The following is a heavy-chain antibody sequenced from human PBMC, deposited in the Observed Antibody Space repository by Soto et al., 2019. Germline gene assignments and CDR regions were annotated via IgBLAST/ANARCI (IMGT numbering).Heavy chain of an antibody. CDR2: ISGGGGST. CDR1: GFTFSSYV. J-gene: IGHJ4*02. D-gene: IGHD6-13*01. V-gene: IGHV3-23*01. Sequence: GSLRLSCAVSGFTFSSYVMSWVRQAPGKGLEWVSAISGGGGSTYYADSVKGRFTISRDNSKNTLYLQMNSLRADDTAVYSCAKDGRSSSWTYYFDYWGQGSRVTVSS. CDR3: AKDGRSSSWTYYFDY.